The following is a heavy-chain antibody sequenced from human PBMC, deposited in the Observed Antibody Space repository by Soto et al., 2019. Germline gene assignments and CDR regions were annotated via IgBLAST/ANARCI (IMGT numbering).Heavy chain of an antibody. CDR3: ARGRIGASIHDAFEM. CDR1: GYPFTSYG. D-gene: IGHD5-12*01. CDR2: ISAYNGKR. V-gene: IGHV1-18*01. J-gene: IGHJ3*02. Sequence: QGQLLQSGDEVKTPGASVRVSCRASGYPFTSYGISWVRQAPGQGLEWVAWISAYNGKRDTAQKFQGRVTMTLDTSTDTAHMDLGDLTSADTAVYYCARGRIGASIHDAFEMWGQGTKVTVSS.